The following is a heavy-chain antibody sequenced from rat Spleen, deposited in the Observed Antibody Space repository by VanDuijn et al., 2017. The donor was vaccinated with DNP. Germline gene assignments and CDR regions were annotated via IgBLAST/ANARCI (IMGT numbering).Heavy chain of an antibody. D-gene: IGHD1-4*01. CDR1: GYTFTTYY. CDR3: ARRRLPYWYFDF. V-gene: IGHV1-43*01. Sequence: QIQLQQSGAELAKPDSSVKISCKASGYTFTTYYITWIKQTTGQGLEYLGYINTGSGGTNYNEKFRGKATLTVDTSSNTAFMQLSSLTPDDSAVYYCARRRLPYWYFDFWGPGTMVTVSS. CDR2: INTGSGGT. J-gene: IGHJ1*01.